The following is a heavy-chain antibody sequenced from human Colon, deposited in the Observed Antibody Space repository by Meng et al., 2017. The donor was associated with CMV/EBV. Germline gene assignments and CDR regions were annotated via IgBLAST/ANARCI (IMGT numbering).Heavy chain of an antibody. CDR2: ISYDGSRQ. D-gene: IGHD3-22*01. V-gene: IGHV3-30*18. CDR1: GYIFSTCG. J-gene: IGHJ4*02. CDR3: AKLRHSYDSSGFTVDY. Sequence: SGYIFSTCGMPWVRQAPGKGLEWVAFISYDGSRQYYADSLKGRFIISRDDSKDTLYLQMNSLRADDTAVYYCAKLRHSYDSSGFTVDYWGRGTLVTVSS.